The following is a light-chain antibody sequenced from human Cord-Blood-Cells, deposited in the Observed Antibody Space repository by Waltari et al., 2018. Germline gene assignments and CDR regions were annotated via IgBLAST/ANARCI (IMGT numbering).Light chain of an antibody. CDR2: GAS. V-gene: IGKV3-15*01. Sequence: EIVLTQSPPTPSVSPGERATLSCRASQSVSSNLAWYQQKPGQAPRLLIYGASTRATGIPARFSGSGSGTEFTLTISSLQSEDFAVYYCQQYNNWPLTFGGGTKVEIK. J-gene: IGKJ4*01. CDR3: QQYNNWPLT. CDR1: QSVSSN.